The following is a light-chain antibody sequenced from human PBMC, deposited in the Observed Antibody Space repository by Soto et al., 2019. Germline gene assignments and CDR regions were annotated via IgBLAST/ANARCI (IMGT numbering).Light chain of an antibody. J-gene: IGKJ1*01. V-gene: IGKV3-20*01. Sequence: SWLPGARPTLSCRASQNVETKYLAWYQQKPGQAPRLLIYAATSRATGIPDRFSVSGSGTDFTLTIGRLEPEDFAVYYWQQYSNTPVTFAQGTKVDIK. CDR1: QNVETKY. CDR3: QQYSNTPVT. CDR2: AAT.